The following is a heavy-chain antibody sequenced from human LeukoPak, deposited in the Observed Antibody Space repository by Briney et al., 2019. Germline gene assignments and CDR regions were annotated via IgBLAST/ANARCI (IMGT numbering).Heavy chain of an antibody. CDR1: GFTFSSYW. Sequence: GGSLRLSCAASGFTFSSYWIHWVRQAPGRGLEWLSRVNGDGSTTTYADSVKGRFTISRDNAMNTMYAQMNSLRVEDTAVYYCAVKGGYNDLDAPFDYWGPGTLVTVSS. J-gene: IGHJ4*02. V-gene: IGHV3-74*01. CDR3: AVKGGYNDLDAPFDY. D-gene: IGHD5-12*01. CDR2: VNGDGSTT.